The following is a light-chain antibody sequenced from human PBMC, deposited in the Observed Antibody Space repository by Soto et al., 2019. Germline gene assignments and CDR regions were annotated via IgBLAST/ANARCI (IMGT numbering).Light chain of an antibody. CDR1: QSFRGL. CDR2: DAS. J-gene: IGKJ1*01. Sequence: EVVLTQSPVTLSLSPGERATLSCRASQSFRGLLAWYQQKPGQAPRLLIYDASNRAAGIPARFSGSGSGTDFTLTISSLEPEDFAVYYCLQRRNSWTFGQGTKVDIK. CDR3: LQRRNSWT. V-gene: IGKV3-11*01.